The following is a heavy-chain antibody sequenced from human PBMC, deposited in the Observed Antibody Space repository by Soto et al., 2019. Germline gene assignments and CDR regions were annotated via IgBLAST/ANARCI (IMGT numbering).Heavy chain of an antibody. Sequence: SETLSLTCTVSGGSISSSSYYWGWIRQPPGKGLEWIGSIYYSGSTYYNPSLKSRVTISVDTSKNQFSLKLSSVTAADTAVYYCESPRTLSCISTSCTEGPAFDICGQGTMVTVSS. CDR1: GGSISSSSYY. D-gene: IGHD2-2*01. V-gene: IGHV4-39*01. J-gene: IGHJ3*02. CDR2: IYYSGST. CDR3: ESPRTLSCISTSCTEGPAFDI.